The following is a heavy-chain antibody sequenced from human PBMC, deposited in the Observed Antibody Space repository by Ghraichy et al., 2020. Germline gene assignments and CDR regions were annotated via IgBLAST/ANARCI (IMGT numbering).Heavy chain of an antibody. J-gene: IGHJ3*02. CDR3: VSRDYDSSASYPPLNDAFDI. V-gene: IGHV1-69*13. CDR2: TVPMFATS. D-gene: IGHD3-22*01. CDR1: GGTFRRYA. Sequence: SVKVSCRASGGTFRRYAFSWVRQAPGQGLEWMGGTVPMFATSNYAQKFQGRVTITADESTSTVYMTLRSLGSEDTAVYYCVSRDYDSSASYPPLNDAFDIWGQGTKVTVSS.